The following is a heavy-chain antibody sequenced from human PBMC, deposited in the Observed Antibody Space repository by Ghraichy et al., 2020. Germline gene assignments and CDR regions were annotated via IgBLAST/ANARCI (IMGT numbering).Heavy chain of an antibody. CDR1: GLTLNCYH. CDR2: ITSSGRTT. J-gene: IGHJ6*03. CDR3: ARANYYGSGSYYPGYYYYMDV. Sequence: LSLTCEANGLTLNCYHMNWVRKPPGNGLEWVSYITSSGRTTYNADSVKGRFTISRDNAKNSLYLQINSLRAEDTAVYYCARANYYGSGSYYPGYYYYMDVWGKGTTVTVSS. D-gene: IGHD3-10*01. V-gene: IGHV3-48*03.